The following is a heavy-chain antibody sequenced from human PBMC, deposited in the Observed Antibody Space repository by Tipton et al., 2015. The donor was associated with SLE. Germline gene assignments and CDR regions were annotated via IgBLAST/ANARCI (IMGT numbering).Heavy chain of an antibody. CDR1: GFTFSDYY. J-gene: IGHJ3*02. D-gene: IGHD3-10*01. CDR3: ARDRRHYYGSGSYDAFDI. V-gene: IGHV3-11*01. CDR2: ISSSGSTI. Sequence: SLRFSCAASGFTFSDYYMSWIRQAPGKGLEWVSYISSSGSTIYYADSVKGRFTISRDNAKNSLYLQMNSLRAEDTAVYYCARDRRHYYGSGSYDAFDIWGQGTMVTVSS.